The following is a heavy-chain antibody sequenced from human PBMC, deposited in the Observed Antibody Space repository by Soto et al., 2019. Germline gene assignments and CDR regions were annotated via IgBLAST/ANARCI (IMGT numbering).Heavy chain of an antibody. V-gene: IGHV5-51*01. CDR2: IYPSGSDT. D-gene: IGHD6-13*01. CDR1: GYSVSGYG. Sequence: PGEPLKISCKASGYSVSGYGIGWVRQLPGKGLEWMGIIYPSGSDTRYSPSFRGQVIISADRSISTAYLQWSSLKASDTGTYYCARRVGSSWRYFDSWGQGTLVTVSS. CDR3: ARRVGSSWRYFDS. J-gene: IGHJ4*02.